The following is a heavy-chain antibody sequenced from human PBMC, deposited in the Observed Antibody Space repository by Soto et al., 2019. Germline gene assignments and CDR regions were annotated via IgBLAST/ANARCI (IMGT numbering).Heavy chain of an antibody. V-gene: IGHV3-23*01. CDR1: GFTFSSYA. J-gene: IGHJ4*02. CDR2: ISGSGGST. D-gene: IGHD5-12*01. CDR3: AKCSVATDRIVAPDVDY. Sequence: EVQLLESGGGLVQPGGSLRLSCAASGFTFSSYAMSWVRQAPGKGLEWVSAISGSGGSTYYADSVKGRFTISRDNSKNPLYLQMNSLRAEDTAVYYCAKCSVATDRIVAPDVDYWGQGTLVTVSS.